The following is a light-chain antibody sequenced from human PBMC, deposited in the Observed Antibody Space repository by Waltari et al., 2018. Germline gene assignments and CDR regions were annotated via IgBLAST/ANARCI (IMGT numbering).Light chain of an antibody. Sequence: QSALTQPAPVSGSPGQSITISCTGTSSVVGFYNYVSWYQQHPGKAPKLMIYDVSERPSGGSNRVSGSKSGNTASLTISGLQAEDEADYYCNSYAGSSSWVFGGGTKLTVL. CDR3: NSYAGSSSWV. CDR2: DVS. CDR1: SSVVGFYNY. V-gene: IGLV2-14*01. J-gene: IGLJ3*02.